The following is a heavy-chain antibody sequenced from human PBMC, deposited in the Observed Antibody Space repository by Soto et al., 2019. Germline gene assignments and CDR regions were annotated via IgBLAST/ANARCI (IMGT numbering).Heavy chain of an antibody. CDR2: INHSGST. J-gene: IGHJ3*02. V-gene: IGHV4-34*01. CDR3: ASGPPRYYDYIWWSYRQVDDAFYI. D-gene: IGHD3-16*02. CDR1: GGSFSGYY. Sequence: QVQLQQWGAGLLKPSETLSLTCAVYGGSFSGYYWSWIRQPPGKGLEWIGEINHSGSTNYNPSLKSRVTGSVDTSKNQFSLKLTSVTAADMAVYYCASGPPRYYDYIWWSYRQVDDAFYIWGQGTMVTVSS.